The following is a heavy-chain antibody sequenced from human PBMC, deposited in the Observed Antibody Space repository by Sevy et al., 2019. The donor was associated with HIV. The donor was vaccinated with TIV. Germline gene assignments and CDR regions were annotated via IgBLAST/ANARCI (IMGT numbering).Heavy chain of an antibody. CDR3: TAVGLKYFSGSSSYQGDWFDP. J-gene: IGHJ5*02. CDR1: GYTLSKLS. V-gene: IGHV1-24*01. Sequence: ASVKVSCKVTGYTLSKLSIHWVRQAPGKGLEWMGYFDPQSDEKVYAQSFQGRLTMAEDTSPDTAFMVLSRLTSDDTAIYYCTAVGLKYFSGSSSYQGDWFDPWGQGTLVTVSS. CDR2: FDPQSDEK. D-gene: IGHD2-15*01.